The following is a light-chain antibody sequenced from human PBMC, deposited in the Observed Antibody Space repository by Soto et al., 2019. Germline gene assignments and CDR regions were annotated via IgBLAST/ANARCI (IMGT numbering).Light chain of an antibody. Sequence: DIPLNQSPSFLSASVGARVTITCPARQDINTYLAWYQQKPGRAPKLLIFAASTLQNGVPSRFSGSGSGTEFTVKITSLQPEDFATYYCQQRKSYPITFGQGTRLEIK. V-gene: IGKV1-9*01. J-gene: IGKJ5*01. CDR3: QQRKSYPIT. CDR2: AAS. CDR1: QDINTY.